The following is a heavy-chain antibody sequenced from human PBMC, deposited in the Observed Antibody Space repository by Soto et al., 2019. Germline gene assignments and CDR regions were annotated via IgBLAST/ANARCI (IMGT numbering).Heavy chain of an antibody. J-gene: IGHJ4*02. V-gene: IGHV1-18*01. D-gene: IGHD6-19*01. CDR2: ISAYNGNT. CDR1: CYSFTNSG. CDR3: ARDLGSPKQWKDY. Sequence: GASVKASSKACCYSFTNSGISWGRPAPGKGLEWMGWISAYNGNTNYAQKLQGRVTMTTDTSTSTAYMELRSLRSDDTAVYYCARDLGSPKQWKDYWGQGTLVTVS.